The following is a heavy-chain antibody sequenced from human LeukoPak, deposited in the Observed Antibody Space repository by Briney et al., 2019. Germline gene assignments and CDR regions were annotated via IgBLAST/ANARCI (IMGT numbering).Heavy chain of an antibody. V-gene: IGHV4-30-4*01. Sequence: SETLSLTCTVSGGSISSGDYYWSWIRQPPGKGLEWIGYIYYSGSTYYNPSLKSRVTISVDTSKNQFPLKLSSVTAADTAVYYCAREGYSYGHHDAFDIWGQGTMVTVSS. CDR3: AREGYSYGHHDAFDI. CDR1: GGSISSGDYY. D-gene: IGHD5-18*01. CDR2: IYYSGST. J-gene: IGHJ3*02.